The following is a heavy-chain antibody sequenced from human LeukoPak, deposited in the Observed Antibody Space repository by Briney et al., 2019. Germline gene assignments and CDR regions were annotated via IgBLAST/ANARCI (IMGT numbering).Heavy chain of an antibody. V-gene: IGHV4-39*01. CDR3: ARGGPWAFDY. CDR2: IYYSGST. CDR1: SGSISTSNYY. J-gene: IGHJ4*02. Sequence: PSETLSLTCTVSSGSISTSNYYWGWVRQPPGKGLEWIGSIYYSGSTYYNPSLKSRVTISVDTSKNQFSLKLSSVTAADTAVYYCARGGPWAFDYWGQGTLVTVSS. D-gene: IGHD3-16*01.